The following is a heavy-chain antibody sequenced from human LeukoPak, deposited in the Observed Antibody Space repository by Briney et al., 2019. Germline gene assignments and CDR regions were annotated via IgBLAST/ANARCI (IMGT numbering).Heavy chain of an antibody. CDR3: AEYYYDSSGYYAGGYFDY. J-gene: IGHJ4*02. D-gene: IGHD3-22*01. CDR1: DDSISSSSYY. V-gene: IGHV4-39*07. CDR2: IYYSGST. Sequence: SETLSLTCTVSDDSISSSSYYWGWIRQPPGTGLEWIGNIYYSGSTYYNPSLKSRVTISVDTSKNQFSLKLSSVTAADTAVYYCAEYYYDSSGYYAGGYFDYWGQGTLVTVSS.